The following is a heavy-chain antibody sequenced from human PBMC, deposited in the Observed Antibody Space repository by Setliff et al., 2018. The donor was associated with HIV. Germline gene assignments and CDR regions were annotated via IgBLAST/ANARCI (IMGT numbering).Heavy chain of an antibody. CDR3: ARPADCSSTSCYLWYFDL. Sequence: PSETLSLTCNVSGGYVSSKSYYWAWIRQPPGKGLEWIGTMYYSGNTYYSPSLKSRVTISVDTSKNQFSLKLSSVTAADTAVYYCARPADCSSTSCYLWYFDLWGRGTLVTVSS. V-gene: IGHV4-39*01. CDR2: MYYSGNT. CDR1: GGYVSSKSYY. J-gene: IGHJ2*01. D-gene: IGHD2-2*01.